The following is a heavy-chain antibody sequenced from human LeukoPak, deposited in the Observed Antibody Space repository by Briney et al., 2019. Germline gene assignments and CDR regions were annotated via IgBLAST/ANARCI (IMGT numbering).Heavy chain of an antibody. CDR3: ARESGGYCSSTSCYKGYFDY. Sequence: GGSLRLSCAASGFTFSSYSMNWVRQAPGKGLEWVSSIVSSGSYIYYADSVKGRFTISRDNAKNSLYLQMNSLRAEDTAVYYCARESGGYCSSTSCYKGYFDYWGQGTLVTVSS. V-gene: IGHV3-21*01. CDR2: IVSSGSYI. D-gene: IGHD2-2*02. J-gene: IGHJ4*02. CDR1: GFTFSSYS.